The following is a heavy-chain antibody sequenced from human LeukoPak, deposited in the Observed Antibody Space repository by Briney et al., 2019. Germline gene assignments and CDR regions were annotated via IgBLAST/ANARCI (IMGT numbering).Heavy chain of an antibody. V-gene: IGHV3-23*01. Sequence: AGGSLRLSCTASGFTFSNCAMSWVRQGPGKGLEWVSPISGSGGSTYYADSAKGRFTISRDNSKNTLYLQMFSLRAEDTAVYYCAKDSILRYFDWLSPPHYFDYWGQGTLVTVSS. CDR2: ISGSGGST. J-gene: IGHJ4*02. CDR3: AKDSILRYFDWLSPPHYFDY. CDR1: GFTFSNCA. D-gene: IGHD3-9*01.